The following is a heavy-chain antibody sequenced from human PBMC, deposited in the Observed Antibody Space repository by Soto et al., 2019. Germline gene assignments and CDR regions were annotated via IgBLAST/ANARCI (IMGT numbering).Heavy chain of an antibody. CDR1: GYTFTSYD. V-gene: IGHV1-8*01. CDR3: ASQNLYYDSSVYWRYYYYGMAV. D-gene: IGHD3-22*01. CDR2: MNPNSGNT. Sequence: ASVKVSCKASGYTFTSYDINWVRQSTGQGLEWMGWMNPNSGNTGYAQKFQGRVTMTRNTSISTAYMELSSLRSEDTAVYYCASQNLYYDSSVYWRYYYYGMAVGGQGTTVTVSS. J-gene: IGHJ6*02.